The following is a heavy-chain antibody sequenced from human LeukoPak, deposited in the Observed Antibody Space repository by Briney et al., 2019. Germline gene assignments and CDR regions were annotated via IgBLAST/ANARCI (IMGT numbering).Heavy chain of an antibody. CDR1: GFIFGSNW. D-gene: IGHD3-22*01. V-gene: IGHV3-7*02. CDR2: IDQDGSYT. J-gene: IGHJ4*02. CDR3: ARGKVDYYDSGGYYV. Sequence: GGSLRLSCTASGFIFGSNWMSWVRQAPGKGLEWVANIDQDGSYTSYVESVKGRFTISRDNAKNSLYLEMNSLRAEDTAVYYCARGKVDYYDSGGYYVWGQGTLVTVSS.